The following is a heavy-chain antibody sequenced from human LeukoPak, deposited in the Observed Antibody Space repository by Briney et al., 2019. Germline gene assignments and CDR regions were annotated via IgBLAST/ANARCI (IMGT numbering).Heavy chain of an antibody. J-gene: IGHJ3*02. CDR2: ISAYNGNT. CDR1: GYTFTSYG. Sequence: GASVKVSCKASGYTFTSYGISWVRQAPGQGLEWMGWISAYNGNTNYAQKLQGRVTMTTDTSTSTAYMELRSLRSDDTAVYYCARDQFKRITMVRGVNGAFDIWGQGTMVTVSS. V-gene: IGHV1-18*01. D-gene: IGHD3-10*01. CDR3: ARDQFKRITMVRGVNGAFDI.